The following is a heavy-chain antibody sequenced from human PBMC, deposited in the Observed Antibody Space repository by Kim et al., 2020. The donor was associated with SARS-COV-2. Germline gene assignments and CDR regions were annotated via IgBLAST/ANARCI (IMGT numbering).Heavy chain of an antibody. CDR1: GGSISSSNW. CDR3: ARAVTRAPGYPNWFDP. J-gene: IGHJ5*02. D-gene: IGHD4-4*01. CDR2: IYHSGST. V-gene: IGHV4-4*02. Sequence: SETLSLTCAVSGGSISSSNWWSWVRQPPGKGLEWIGEIYHSGSTNYNPSLKSRVTISVDKSKNQFSLKLSSVTAADTAVYYCARAVTRAPGYPNWFDPWGQGTLVTVSS.